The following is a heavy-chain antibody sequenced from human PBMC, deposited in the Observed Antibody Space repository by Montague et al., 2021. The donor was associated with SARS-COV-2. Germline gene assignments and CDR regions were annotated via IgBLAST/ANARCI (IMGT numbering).Heavy chain of an antibody. J-gene: IGHJ3*02. V-gene: IGHV4-39*07. CDR3: ARGALFYDSSGYYSDAFDI. Sequence: SETLSLTCTVSGGSISSSSYYWGWIRQPPGKGLEWIGSIYYSGSTDYDPSLKSRVTMSVDTSKNQFSLKLSSVTAADTAVYYCARGALFYDSSGYYSDAFDIWGQGTMVTVSS. CDR1: GGSISSSSYY. CDR2: IYYSGST. D-gene: IGHD3-22*01.